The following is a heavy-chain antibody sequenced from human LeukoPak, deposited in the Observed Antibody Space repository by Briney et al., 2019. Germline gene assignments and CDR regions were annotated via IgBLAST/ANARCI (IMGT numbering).Heavy chain of an antibody. J-gene: IGHJ4*02. D-gene: IGHD3-10*01. CDR3: ARTQELLNRGVDY. Sequence: GGSLRLSCAASGFTFSSYSMNWVRQAPGKGLEWVSSISSSSSYIYYADSVKGRLTISRDNAKNSLYLQMNSLRAEDTAVYYCARTQELLNRGVDYWGQGTLVTVSS. CDR1: GFTFSSYS. V-gene: IGHV3-21*01. CDR2: ISSSSSYI.